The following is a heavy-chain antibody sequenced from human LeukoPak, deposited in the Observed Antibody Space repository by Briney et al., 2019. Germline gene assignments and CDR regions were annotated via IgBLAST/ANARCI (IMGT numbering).Heavy chain of an antibody. D-gene: IGHD6-13*01. V-gene: IGHV3-30-3*01. Sequence: GGSLRLSCAASGFTFSTYAMHWVRQAPGKGLEWVAVISYDGSNKYYADSVKGRFIISRDKSKNTLYLQMDSLRAEDTAVYYCARGGLSSSWYGDAFDIWGQGTMVTVSS. CDR2: ISYDGSNK. CDR1: GFTFSTYA. CDR3: ARGGLSSSWYGDAFDI. J-gene: IGHJ3*02.